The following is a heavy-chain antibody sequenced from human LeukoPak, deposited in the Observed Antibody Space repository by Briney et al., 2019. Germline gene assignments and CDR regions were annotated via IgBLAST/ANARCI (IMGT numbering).Heavy chain of an antibody. J-gene: IGHJ4*02. CDR2: ISGSGGST. CDR3: ASRSGWEKVFDY. Sequence: PGGSLRLSCAASGFTFSSYAMSWVRQAPGKGLEWVSAISGSGGSTYYADSVKGRFTISRDNSKNTLYLQMNSLRAEDTAVYYCASRSGWEKVFDYWGQGTLVTVSS. V-gene: IGHV3-23*01. CDR1: GFTFSSYA. D-gene: IGHD6-19*01.